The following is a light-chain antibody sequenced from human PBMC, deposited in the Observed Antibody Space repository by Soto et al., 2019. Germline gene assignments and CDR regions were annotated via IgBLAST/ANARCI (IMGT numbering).Light chain of an antibody. J-gene: IGKJ4*01. V-gene: IGKV4-1*01. CDR2: WAS. CDR1: KSVLYNSDNKNY. Sequence: DIVMTQSPDSLAVSLGERATINCKSSKSVLYNSDNKNYLAWYQQKAGQPPKLLIYWASTRDSGVPDRFSGSGSGADFTLTISNLQAEDVAVYYCQQYYTTLSFGGGTKVEI. CDR3: QQYYTTLS.